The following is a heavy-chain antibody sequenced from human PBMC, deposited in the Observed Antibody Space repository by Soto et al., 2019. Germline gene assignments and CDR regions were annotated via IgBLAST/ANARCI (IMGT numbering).Heavy chain of an antibody. CDR1: GFTFSSYA. CDR2: ISTDGGIT. J-gene: IGHJ4*02. V-gene: IGHV3-64*01. Sequence: GSLRLSCAASGFTFSSYAMHWVRQAPGKGLEYASAISTDGGITYYANSVKGRFTISRDNSKNTMYPQMGSLRAEDMGVYYCGRGEYSSRRYYHMFDSWGQGTLVTVSS. CDR3: GRGEYSSRRYYHMFDS. D-gene: IGHD3-10*01.